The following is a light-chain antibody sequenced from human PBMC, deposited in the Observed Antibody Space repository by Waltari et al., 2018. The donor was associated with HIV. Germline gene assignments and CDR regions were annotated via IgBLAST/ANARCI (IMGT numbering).Light chain of an antibody. CDR1: SGSIASNY. CDR2: EDN. J-gene: IGLJ3*02. CDR3: QSYDSSKWV. Sequence: ESPGKTVTISCTRSSGSIASNYVQWYQQRPGSSPTTVIYEDNQRPSGVPDRFSGSIDTSSNSASLTISGLKTEDEADYYCQSYDSSKWVFGGGTKLTVL. V-gene: IGLV6-57*01.